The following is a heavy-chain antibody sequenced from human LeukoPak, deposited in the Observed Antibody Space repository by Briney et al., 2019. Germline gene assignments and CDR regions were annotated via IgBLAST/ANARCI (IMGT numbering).Heavy chain of an antibody. Sequence: GGSLRLSCAPSGFSLGDKYMAWVRQAPGKGLEWVSVIYSGTTTYYADSVKGRFTISRDTPANTLYLQMNSLRAEDTAVYYCAKWYNWNDACFDYWGQGTLVTVSS. V-gene: IGHV3-53*01. CDR3: AKWYNWNDACFDY. CDR2: IYSGTTT. D-gene: IGHD1-1*01. CDR1: GFSLGDKY. J-gene: IGHJ4*02.